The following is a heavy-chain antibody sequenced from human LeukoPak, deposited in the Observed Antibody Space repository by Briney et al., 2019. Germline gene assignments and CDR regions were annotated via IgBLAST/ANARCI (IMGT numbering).Heavy chain of an antibody. Sequence: GGSLRLSCAASGFTFSSYWMSWVRQAPGKGLEWVANIKQDGREKYYVDSVKGRFTISRDNAKNSLYLQMNSLRAEDTAGYYWARDQRTGGGGFDPWGQGTLVTVSS. CDR3: ARDQRTGGGGFDP. CDR2: IKQDGREK. J-gene: IGHJ5*02. V-gene: IGHV3-7*01. D-gene: IGHD1-14*01. CDR1: GFTFSSYW.